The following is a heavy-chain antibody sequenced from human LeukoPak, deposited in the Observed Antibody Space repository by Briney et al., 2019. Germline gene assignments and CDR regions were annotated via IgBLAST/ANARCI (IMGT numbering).Heavy chain of an antibody. CDR3: AREKSGTLTRAYYYIDV. J-gene: IGHJ6*03. V-gene: IGHV4-4*07. D-gene: IGHD1-26*01. CDR1: GDSMHSYY. Sequence: PSETLSLTCTVSGDSMHSYYWTWIRQSPEKGLEWIGRAYSGVNAYYNPSLQSQVTISVDKSNNQFSLDLTSVTAADTALYYCAREKSGTLTRAYYYIDVWGKGITVTVSS. CDR2: AYSGVNA.